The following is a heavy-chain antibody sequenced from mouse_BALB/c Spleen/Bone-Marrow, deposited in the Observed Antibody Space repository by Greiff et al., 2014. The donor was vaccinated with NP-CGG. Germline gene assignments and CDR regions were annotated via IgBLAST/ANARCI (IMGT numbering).Heavy chain of an antibody. CDR3: ARSRDCGSSYYAMDY. D-gene: IGHD1-1*01. CDR2: VDPANGNT. J-gene: IGHJ4*01. Sequence: VQLQPYGAELVKPGASVKLSCTASGFNIKDTYMHWVKQRPEQGLEWIGRVDPANGNTKYDPKFQGKATITADTSSNTAYLPLSSLTTEDAAVDYCARSRDCGSSYYAMDYWGQGTSVTVSA. CDR1: GFNIKDTY. V-gene: IGHV14-3*02.